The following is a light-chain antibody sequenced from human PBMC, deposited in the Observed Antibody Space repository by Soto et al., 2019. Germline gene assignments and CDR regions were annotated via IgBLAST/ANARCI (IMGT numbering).Light chain of an antibody. CDR3: QQSYTIPLG. Sequence: DLQMTQSPSSLTASVGDRVTITCRSSQSISSYLNWYQQKPGKAPKLLIFTASTLQSGVPSRFSGSGSGTDFTLTISSLQPEDFATYYCQQSYTIPLGFGGGTKVEIK. V-gene: IGKV1-39*01. CDR1: QSISSY. J-gene: IGKJ4*01. CDR2: TAS.